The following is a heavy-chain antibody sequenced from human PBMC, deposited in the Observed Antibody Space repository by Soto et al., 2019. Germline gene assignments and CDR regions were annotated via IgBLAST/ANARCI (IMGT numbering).Heavy chain of an antibody. D-gene: IGHD3-10*01. CDR2: TNSDGSST. CDR3: ARDWLGGSGSYYED. Sequence: EVQLVESGGGLVKPGGSLRLSCAASGFTFSSYWMHWVRQAPGKGLVWVSRTNSDGSSTSYADSVKGRFTISRDNAKNTLYMHMNSLRAEDTAVYYCARDWLGGSGSYYEDWGQGTLVTVSS. V-gene: IGHV3-74*01. CDR1: GFTFSSYW. J-gene: IGHJ4*02.